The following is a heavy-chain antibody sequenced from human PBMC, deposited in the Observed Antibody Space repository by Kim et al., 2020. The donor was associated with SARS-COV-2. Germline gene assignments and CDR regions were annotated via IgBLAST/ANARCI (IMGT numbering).Heavy chain of an antibody. D-gene: IGHD5-18*01. CDR2: INHSGST. J-gene: IGHJ1*01. CDR3: ARGSTAMVFRVRAEYFQH. V-gene: IGHV4-34*01. CDR1: GGSFSGYY. Sequence: SETLSLTCAVYGGSFSGYYWSWIRQPPGKGLEWIGEINHSGSTNYNPSLKSRVTISVDTSKNQFSLKLSSVTAADTAVYYCARGSTAMVFRVRAEYFQH.